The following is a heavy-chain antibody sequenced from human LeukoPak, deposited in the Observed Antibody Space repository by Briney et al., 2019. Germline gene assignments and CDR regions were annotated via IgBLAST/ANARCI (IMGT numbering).Heavy chain of an antibody. D-gene: IGHD3-3*01. CDR2: IKQDGSEK. V-gene: IGHV3-7*01. Sequence: GGSLRLSGAASGLTFSSYWMSWFRKAPGKGREWVANIKQDGSEKHYVDSVKGRLTISRDNAKNLLYLQMNSLRVEDTAVYYCAGGPGFLIDCWGQGTLVTVSS. CDR1: GLTFSSYW. J-gene: IGHJ4*02. CDR3: AGGPGFLIDC.